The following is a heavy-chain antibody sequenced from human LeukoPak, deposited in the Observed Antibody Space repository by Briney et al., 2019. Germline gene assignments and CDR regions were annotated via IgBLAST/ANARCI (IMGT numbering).Heavy chain of an antibody. CDR3: AKLRGMQHESYNMDV. D-gene: IGHD1-26*01. V-gene: IGHV3-23*01. CDR2: VYGGGNDA. Sequence: GGSLRLSCAASGFIVSGDFMSWVRQAPGKGLEWVSTVYGGGNDATYAHSVKGRFTISRDNSQNTLYLQLNGLRAGDTAIYYCAKLRGMQHESYNMDVWGQGTTVTVSS. J-gene: IGHJ6*02. CDR1: GFIVSGDF.